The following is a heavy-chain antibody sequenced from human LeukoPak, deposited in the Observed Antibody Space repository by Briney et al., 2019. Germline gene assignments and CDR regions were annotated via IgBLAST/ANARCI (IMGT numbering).Heavy chain of an antibody. CDR2: IRGSGDST. V-gene: IGHV3-23*01. D-gene: IGHD4-17*01. CDR1: GFTFSSYS. Sequence: PGGSLRLSCAASGFTFSSYSMNWVRQAPGKGLEWVSTIRGSGDSTYHADSVKGRFTISRDNSKNTLSLQMSSLRAEDTAVYYCAHHYGDYPYNFDYWGQGTLVTVSS. J-gene: IGHJ4*02. CDR3: AHHYGDYPYNFDY.